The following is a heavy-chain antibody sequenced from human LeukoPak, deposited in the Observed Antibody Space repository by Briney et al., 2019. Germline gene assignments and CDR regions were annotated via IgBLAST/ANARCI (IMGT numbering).Heavy chain of an antibody. J-gene: IGHJ4*02. CDR2: IKSDGSST. CDR3: FRGPTTFDY. V-gene: IGHV3-74*01. D-gene: IGHD3-10*01. CDR1: GVTFSSYW. Sequence: AGGSLRLSCAASGVTFSSYWMHWVRQAPGKGLVWVSRIKSDGSSTAYAESVKGRFTISRDNAKNTLYLQMHSLRAEDTAVYYCFRGPTTFDYWGQGTLVTVSS.